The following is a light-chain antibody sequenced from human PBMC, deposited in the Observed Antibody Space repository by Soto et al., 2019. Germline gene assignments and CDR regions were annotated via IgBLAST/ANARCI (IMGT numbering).Light chain of an antibody. Sequence: QAGLTQPPSVSGAPGQTVIISCSGSSSNLGAPYDVNWFRQLPGTVPRLLIYGNNNRPSGVPDRFSGSKSGTSASLAITDLQAEDEADYYCQSYDSSLSGYVFGTGIHVTLL. CDR2: GNN. CDR3: QSYDSSLSGYV. CDR1: SSNLGAPYD. J-gene: IGLJ1*01. V-gene: IGLV1-40*01.